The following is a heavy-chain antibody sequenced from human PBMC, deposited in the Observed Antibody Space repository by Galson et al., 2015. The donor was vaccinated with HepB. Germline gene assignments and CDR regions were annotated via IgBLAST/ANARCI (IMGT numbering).Heavy chain of an antibody. CDR2: INPNSGGT. D-gene: IGHD2-15*01. CDR3: ARMVSYCSGGSCYFLYFDY. J-gene: IGHJ4*02. Sequence: SVKVSCKASGYTFTGYYMHWVRQAPGQGLEWMGWINPNSGGTNYAQKFQGRVTMTRDTSISTAYMELSRLRSEDTAVYYCARMVSYCSGGSCYFLYFDYWGQGTLVTVSS. CDR1: GYTFTGYY. V-gene: IGHV1-2*02.